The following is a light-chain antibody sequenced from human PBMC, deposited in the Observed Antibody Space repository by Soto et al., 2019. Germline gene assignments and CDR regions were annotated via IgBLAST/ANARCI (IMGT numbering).Light chain of an antibody. J-gene: IGKJ4*02. Sequence: EIVLTQSPATLSLSPGERATLSCRASQSITTYFAWYQQKPGQAPRLLIYDASNRATGIPARFSGSGSGTDFYLTIGSLEPEDFAVYYCQQRSSWLFGGGTKVEIK. CDR3: QQRSSWL. CDR1: QSITTY. V-gene: IGKV3-11*01. CDR2: DAS.